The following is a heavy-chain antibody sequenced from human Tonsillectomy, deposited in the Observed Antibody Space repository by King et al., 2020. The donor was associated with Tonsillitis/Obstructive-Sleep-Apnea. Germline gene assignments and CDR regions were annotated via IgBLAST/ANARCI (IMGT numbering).Heavy chain of an antibody. D-gene: IGHD3-3*01. V-gene: IGHV1-8*01. CDR2: MNPNSGNT. Sequence: AQLVQSGAEVKKPGASVKVSCKASGYTFTSYDINWVRQATGQGLEWMGWMNPNSGNTGYAQKFQGRVTMTRNTSISTAYMELSSLRSEDTAVYYCARGWNFQVPYDFWSGYYSGALDYWGQGTLVTVSS. J-gene: IGHJ4*02. CDR1: GYTFTSYD. CDR3: ARGWNFQVPYDFWSGYYSGALDY.